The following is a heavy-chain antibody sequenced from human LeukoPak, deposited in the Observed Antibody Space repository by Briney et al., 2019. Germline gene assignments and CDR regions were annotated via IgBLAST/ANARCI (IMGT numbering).Heavy chain of an antibody. CDR2: ISYDGSNK. CDR1: GGTFSSYA. V-gene: IGHV3-30-3*01. Sequence: SCKASGGTFSSYAMHWVRQAPGKGLEWVAVISYDGSNKYYADSVKGRFTISRDNSKNTLYPQMNSLRAEDTAVYYCARPQGPIVVVPAALDYWGQGTLVTVSS. CDR3: ARPQGPIVVVPAALDY. D-gene: IGHD2-2*01. J-gene: IGHJ4*02.